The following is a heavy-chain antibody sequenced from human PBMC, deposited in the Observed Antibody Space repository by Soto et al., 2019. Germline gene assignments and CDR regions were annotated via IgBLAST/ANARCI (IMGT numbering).Heavy chain of an antibody. CDR2: IYYSGST. V-gene: IGHV4-39*01. CDR1: GGSISSSSYY. Sequence: TSETLSLTCTVSGGSISSSSYYWGWIRQPPGKGLEWIGSIYYSGSTYYNPSLKSRVTISVDTSKNQFSLKLSSVTAADTAVYYCARHWIVGGFGGGDWFDPWGQGTLVTVSS. D-gene: IGHD1-26*01. CDR3: ARHWIVGGFGGGDWFDP. J-gene: IGHJ5*02.